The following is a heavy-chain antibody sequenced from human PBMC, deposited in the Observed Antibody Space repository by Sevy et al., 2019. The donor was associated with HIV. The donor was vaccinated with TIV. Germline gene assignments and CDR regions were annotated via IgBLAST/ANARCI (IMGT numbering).Heavy chain of an antibody. Sequence: GGSLRLSCSASGFSFDNYVMNWFRQAPGKGLEWVGFIRSKFYGGTTEYAASVKGRFTISRDDSKSIANLQMNSLKTEDSGVYYCSRDRYGSQSYAADHWGQGTLVTVSS. CDR3: SRDRYGSQSYAADH. D-gene: IGHD3-10*01. CDR2: IRSKFYGGTT. J-gene: IGHJ5*02. CDR1: GFSFDNYV. V-gene: IGHV3-49*03.